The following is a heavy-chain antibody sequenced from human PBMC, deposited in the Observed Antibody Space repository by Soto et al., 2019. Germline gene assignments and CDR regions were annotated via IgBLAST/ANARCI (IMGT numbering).Heavy chain of an antibody. CDR3: ARVGLGYSYYYYGMDV. CDR1: GGTFSSYA. V-gene: IGHV1-69*01. Sequence: QVQLVQSGAEVKKPGSSVKVSCKASGGTFSSYAISWVRQAPGQGLEWMGGIIPIFGTANYAQKFQGRVTITADESTSTAYMELSSRRSEDTAVYYCARVGLGYSYYYYGMDVWGKGTTVTVSS. J-gene: IGHJ6*04. D-gene: IGHD5-18*01. CDR2: IIPIFGTA.